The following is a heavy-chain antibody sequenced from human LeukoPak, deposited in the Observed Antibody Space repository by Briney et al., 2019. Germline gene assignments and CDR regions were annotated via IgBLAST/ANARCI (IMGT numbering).Heavy chain of an antibody. D-gene: IGHD6-13*01. Sequence: PSQTLSLTCTVSGGSISSGDYYWSWIRQPPGKGLEWIGYIYYSGSTYYNPSLKSRVTISVDTSKNQFSLKLSSVTAADTAVYYCARGRSAAGSFDYWGQGTLVTVSS. V-gene: IGHV4-30-4*01. CDR1: GGSISSGDYY. CDR3: ARGRSAAGSFDY. J-gene: IGHJ4*02. CDR2: IYYSGST.